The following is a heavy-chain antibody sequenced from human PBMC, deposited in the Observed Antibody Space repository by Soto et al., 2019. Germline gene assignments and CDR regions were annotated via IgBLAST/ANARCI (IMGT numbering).Heavy chain of an antibody. Sequence: PGGSLRLSCTASGFTFSAVYMSWIRQAPNKGLEYISYISSSGTSVNYADSVKGRFTISRDNAKNSLYLQMNSLRAEDTAVYYCARVKASIAVAGPYYYYYGMDVWGQGTTVTVSS. CDR3: ARVKASIAVAGPYYYYYGMDV. V-gene: IGHV3-11*01. CDR2: ISSSGTSV. J-gene: IGHJ6*02. D-gene: IGHD6-19*01. CDR1: GFTFSAVY.